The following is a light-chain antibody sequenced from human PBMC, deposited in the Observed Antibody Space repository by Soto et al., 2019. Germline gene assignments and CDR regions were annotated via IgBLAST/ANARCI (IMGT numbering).Light chain of an antibody. CDR3: QQFHGWHRT. CDR2: GTS. CDR1: QSVTNT. J-gene: IGKJ1*01. Sequence: EIVMTQSPATLSVSPGERATLSCRASQSVTNTLAWYQQKPGQAPRLLIYGTSTRVTGVPARFRGSGSGTEFTLTISSLQSEDSAVYYCQQFHGWHRTFGQGTKVEIK. V-gene: IGKV3-15*01.